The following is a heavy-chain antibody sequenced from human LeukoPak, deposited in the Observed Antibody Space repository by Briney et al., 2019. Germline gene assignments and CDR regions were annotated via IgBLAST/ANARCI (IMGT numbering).Heavy chain of an antibody. CDR1: GFTFSSYS. D-gene: IGHD5-18*01. CDR2: ISSSSSYI. J-gene: IGHJ4*02. Sequence: GGSLRLSCVASGFTFSSYSMNWVRQAPGKGLEWVSSISSSSSYIYYADSVKGRFTISRDNAKNSLYLQMNSLRAEDTAVYYCARVPGAAMEYYFDYWGQGTLVTVSS. V-gene: IGHV3-21*01. CDR3: ARVPGAAMEYYFDY.